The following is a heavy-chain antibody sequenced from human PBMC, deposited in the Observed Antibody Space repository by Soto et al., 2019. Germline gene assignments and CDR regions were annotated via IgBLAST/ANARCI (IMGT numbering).Heavy chain of an antibody. D-gene: IGHD4-17*01. CDR2: ISAYNGNT. CDR1: AYTFTSYG. J-gene: IGHJ5*02. CDR3: ARDFSKVTTDWFEP. Sequence: ASVKVACKASAYTFTSYGISCVRQAPGQGLEWMGWISAYNGNTNYAQKLQGRVTITTDTSTSTAYIELRSLRSDDTAVYYCARDFSKVTTDWFEPWGQGTLVTVSS. V-gene: IGHV1-18*01.